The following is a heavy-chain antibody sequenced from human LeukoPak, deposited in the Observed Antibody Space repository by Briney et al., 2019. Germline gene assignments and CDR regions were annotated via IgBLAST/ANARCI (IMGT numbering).Heavy chain of an antibody. CDR3: ARERGYCSSTSCYVGDLYYYYGMDV. V-gene: IGHV1-18*04. D-gene: IGHD2-2*01. CDR1: GYTFTSYG. CDR2: ISAYNGNT. J-gene: IGHJ6*04. Sequence: ASVKVSCKASGYTFTSYGISWVRQAPGQGLEWMGWISAYNGNTNYAQKLQGRVTMTTDTSTSTAYMELRSLRSDDTAAYYCARERGYCSSTSCYVGDLYYYYGMDVWGKGTTVTVSS.